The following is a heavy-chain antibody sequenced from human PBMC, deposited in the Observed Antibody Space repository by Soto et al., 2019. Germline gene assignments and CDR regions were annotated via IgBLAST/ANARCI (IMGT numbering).Heavy chain of an antibody. Sequence: VRQAAREGLDLVGRSRDKAQGYSITYAASVKGRFTTSRDESKNSVYLKMNSLKIEASAVYYCVRPTYSSDRSGYTRCFDYWGQRTMVAVSS. CDR3: VRPTYSSDRSGYTRCFDY. V-gene: IGHV3-72*01. J-gene: IGHJ4*02. D-gene: IGHD5-12*01. CDR2: SRDKAQGYSI.